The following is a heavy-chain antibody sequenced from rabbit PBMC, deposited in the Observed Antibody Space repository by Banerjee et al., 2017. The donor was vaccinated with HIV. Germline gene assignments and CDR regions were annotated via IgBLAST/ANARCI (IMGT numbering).Heavy chain of an antibody. CDR1: GFDFSSYY. V-gene: IGHV1S47*01. J-gene: IGHJ4*01. CDR3: ARRYAGSSYYGPYFNL. Sequence: QEQLVESGGGLVQPEGSLTLTCKASGFDFSSYYMSWVRQAPGKGLEWIGIIYGGSGSTDYASWVNGRFTISSDNAQNTVDLQMTSLTAADTATYFCARRYAGSSYYGPYFNLWGQGTLVTVS. D-gene: IGHD8-1*01. CDR2: IYGGSGST.